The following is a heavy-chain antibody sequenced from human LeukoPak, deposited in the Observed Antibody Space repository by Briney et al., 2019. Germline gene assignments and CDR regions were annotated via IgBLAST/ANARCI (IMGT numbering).Heavy chain of an antibody. CDR2: ISSSSSYI. CDR1: GFTFSSYS. J-gene: IGHJ3*02. CDR3: ARSDYGDYVNAFDI. D-gene: IGHD4-17*01. Sequence: GGSLRLSCAASGFTFSSYSMNWVRQAPGKGLEWVPSISSSSSYIYYADSVKGRFTISRDNAKNSLYLQMNSLRAEDTAVYYCARSDYGDYVNAFDIWGQGTMVTVSS. V-gene: IGHV3-21*01.